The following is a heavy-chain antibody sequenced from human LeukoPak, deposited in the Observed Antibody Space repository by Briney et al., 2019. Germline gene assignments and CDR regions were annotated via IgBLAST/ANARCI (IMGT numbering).Heavy chain of an antibody. CDR3: ARELKVGNTGYYFDY. J-gene: IGHJ4*02. Sequence: SETLSLTCTVSGDSISNYYWSWIRQPPGKGLEWIGYMYYSGSTNYNPSLKSRVTMSVDTSKNQFSLELSSVTAADTAVYYCARELKVGNTGYYFDYWGQGTLVTVPS. CDR2: MYYSGST. V-gene: IGHV4-59*01. CDR1: GDSISNYY. D-gene: IGHD2/OR15-2a*01.